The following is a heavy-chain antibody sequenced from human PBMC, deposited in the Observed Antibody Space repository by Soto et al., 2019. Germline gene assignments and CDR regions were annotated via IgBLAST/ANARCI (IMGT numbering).Heavy chain of an antibody. Sequence: QVQLQESGPGLVKPSETLSLTCTVSGGSVSSGSYYWSWIRQPPGKGLEWIGYIYYSGSTNYNPSLKSRVTISVDTSQNQFSLKLSSVTAADTAVYYCATWAYDCWSGYPEWGQGTLVTVSS. D-gene: IGHD3-3*01. J-gene: IGHJ4*02. V-gene: IGHV4-61*01. CDR1: GGSVSSGSYY. CDR2: IYYSGST. CDR3: ATWAYDCWSGYPE.